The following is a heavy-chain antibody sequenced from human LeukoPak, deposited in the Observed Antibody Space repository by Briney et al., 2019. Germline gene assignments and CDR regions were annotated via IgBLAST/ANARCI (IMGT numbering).Heavy chain of an antibody. CDR1: GFTFSSSS. V-gene: IGHV3-48*01. J-gene: IGHJ4*02. CDR2: ISSSSSTI. D-gene: IGHD1-26*01. CDR3: ARVSGGYYLELDY. Sequence: GGSLRLSCAASGFTFSSSSMNWVRQAPGKGLEWVSYISSSSSTIYYADSVKGRFTISRDNAKNSLYLQMNSLRAEDTAVYYCARVSGGYYLELDYWGQGTLVTVSS.